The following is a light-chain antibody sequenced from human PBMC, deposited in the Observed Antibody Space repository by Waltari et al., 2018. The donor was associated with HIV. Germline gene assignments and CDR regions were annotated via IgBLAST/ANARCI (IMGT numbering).Light chain of an antibody. V-gene: IGKV2-30*01. CDR3: MQGAHWPPWT. CDR2: KIS. J-gene: IGKJ1*01. Sequence: DVVLTQSPLSLAVTLGQPASISCTSSQSLLFGDGYTYLNWFHQRPGQPPRRLIYKISSRASGVPDRISGSGSGTNCTLNITRVEAGDVGVFYCMQGAHWPPWTFGPGTKVEIK. CDR1: QSLLFGDGYTY.